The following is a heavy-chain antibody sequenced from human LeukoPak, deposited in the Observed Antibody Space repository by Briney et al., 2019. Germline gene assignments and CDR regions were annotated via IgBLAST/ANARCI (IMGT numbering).Heavy chain of an antibody. V-gene: IGHV1-2*06. CDR2: INPNSGDT. CDR1: GYTFSAYY. D-gene: IGHD2-15*01. Sequence: ASVKVSCKASGYTFSAYYMHWVRQAPGQGLEWMGRINPNSGDTNNAQNFQGRVTLTRDTSISTAYMELSRLRSDDTAVYYCARPYCSGGDCLRYFDLWGRGTLITVSS. J-gene: IGHJ2*01. CDR3: ARPYCSGGDCLRYFDL.